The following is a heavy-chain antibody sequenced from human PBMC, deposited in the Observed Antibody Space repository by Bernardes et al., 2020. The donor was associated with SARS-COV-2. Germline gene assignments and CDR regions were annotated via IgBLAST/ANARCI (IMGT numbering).Heavy chain of an antibody. CDR3: ARDLILYYYDSSDYYWGGEHKRRAHDAFDI. CDR2: IYTSGST. CDR1: GDSISSGSYY. J-gene: IGHJ3*02. D-gene: IGHD3-22*01. V-gene: IGHV4-61*02. Sequence: SETLSLTCTVSGDSISSGSYYWSWIRQPAGKGLEWIGRIYTSGSTNYNPSLKSRVTISVDTSKNQFSLKLSSVTAADTAVYYCARDLILYYYDSSDYYWGGEHKRRAHDAFDIWGQGTMVTVSS.